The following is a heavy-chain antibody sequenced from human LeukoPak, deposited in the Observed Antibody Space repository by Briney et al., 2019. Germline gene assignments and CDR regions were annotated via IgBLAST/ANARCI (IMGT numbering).Heavy chain of an antibody. D-gene: IGHD1-26*01. CDR3: AKNSWEHDAFDI. CDR2: ISGSGGST. J-gene: IGHJ3*02. CDR1: GFTFSSYA. V-gene: IGHV3-23*01. Sequence: GGSLRLSCAASGFTFSSYAMSWVRQTPGKGLEWVSAISGSGGSTYYADSVKGRFTISRDNSKNTLYLQMNSLRAEDTAVYYCAKNSWEHDAFDIWGQGTMVTVSS.